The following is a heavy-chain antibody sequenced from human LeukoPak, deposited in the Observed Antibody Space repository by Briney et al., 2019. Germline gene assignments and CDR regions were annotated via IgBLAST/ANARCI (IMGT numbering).Heavy chain of an antibody. D-gene: IGHD6-13*01. CDR3: AKTSSGSSWYEKGWYYYYYMDV. V-gene: IGHV4-39*07. Sequence: SETLSLTCTVSGGSISSSSYYWGWIRQPPGKGLEWIGSIYYSGSTYYNPSLKSRVTISVDTSKNQFSLKLSSVTAADTAVYCCAKTSSGSSWYEKGWYYYYYMDVWGKGTTVTVSS. CDR1: GGSISSSSYY. CDR2: IYYSGST. J-gene: IGHJ6*03.